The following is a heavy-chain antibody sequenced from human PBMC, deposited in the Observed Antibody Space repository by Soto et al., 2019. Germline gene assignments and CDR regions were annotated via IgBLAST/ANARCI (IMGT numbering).Heavy chain of an antibody. CDR1: GGSVSSGSYY. CDR3: AREVDYGENRVDP. V-gene: IGHV4-61*01. CDR2: IYYSGST. Sequence: QVQLQESGPGLVKPSETLSLTCTVSGGSVSSGSYYWSWIRQPPGKGLELIGYIYYSGSTNYTPPHKGRGTISLDTSKNQFSRKLSSVTAADTAVYYCAREVDYGENRVDPWGQGTQVTVSS. D-gene: IGHD4-17*01. J-gene: IGHJ5*02.